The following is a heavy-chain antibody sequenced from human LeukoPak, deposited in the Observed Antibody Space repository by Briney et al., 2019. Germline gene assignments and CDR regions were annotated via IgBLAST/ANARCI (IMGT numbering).Heavy chain of an antibody. J-gene: IGHJ4*02. CDR1: GGSISSSNW. V-gene: IGHV3-7*01. Sequence: PSETLSLTCAVSGGSISSSNWWSWVRQAPGQGLEWVAHIKQDGSQEYYVDSVKGRFTISRDSAKNSLYLQMNSLRAEDTAVYYCARGVPYDSWSGPHYSDYWGQGTLVTVSS. D-gene: IGHD3-3*01. CDR2: IKQDGSQE. CDR3: ARGVPYDSWSGPHYSDY.